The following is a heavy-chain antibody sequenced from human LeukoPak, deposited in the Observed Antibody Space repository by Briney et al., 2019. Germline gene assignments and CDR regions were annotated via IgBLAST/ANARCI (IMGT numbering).Heavy chain of an antibody. D-gene: IGHD5-24*01. Sequence: GGSLRLSCAAPGFTLTHYGMHWVRQAPGMGLEWVAVIWFDGGKIHYPDSVKGRFTISRDNSRNTLYLQMDNLRADCTAVYYCVRGTGWDGYSYWGDYWGQGTLVTVSP. V-gene: IGHV3-33*01. J-gene: IGHJ4*02. CDR1: GFTLTHYG. CDR2: IWFDGGKI. CDR3: VRGTGWDGYSYWGDY.